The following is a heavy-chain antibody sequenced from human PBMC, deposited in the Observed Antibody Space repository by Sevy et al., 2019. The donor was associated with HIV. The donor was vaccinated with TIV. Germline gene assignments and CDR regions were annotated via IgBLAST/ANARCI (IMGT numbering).Heavy chain of an antibody. V-gene: IGHV4-4*07. CDR1: GGSISSYY. Sequence: SETLSLTCTVSGGSISSYYRSWIRQPAGKGLEWIGRIYTSGSTNYNPSLKSRVTMSVDTSKNQFSLKLSSVTAADTAVYYCAREIIQLTRLAFDYWGQGTLVTVSS. J-gene: IGHJ4*02. D-gene: IGHD4-4*01. CDR2: IYTSGST. CDR3: AREIIQLTRLAFDY.